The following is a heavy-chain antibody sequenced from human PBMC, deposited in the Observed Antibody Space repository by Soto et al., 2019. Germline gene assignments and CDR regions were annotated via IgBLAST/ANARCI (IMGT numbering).Heavy chain of an antibody. Sequence: QVQLQESGPGLVKPSGTLSLTCTVSGGSMSSSNWWNWVRQPPGKGLEWIVEAHHSGRTNYNPSLMSRVTISVAKSKNHFSLKLSSVTAAETAVYYCARSEATVLDYWGQGTLVTVSS. CDR2: AHHSGRT. V-gene: IGHV4-4*02. D-gene: IGHD4-17*01. CDR1: GGSMSSSNW. CDR3: ARSEATVLDY. J-gene: IGHJ4*02.